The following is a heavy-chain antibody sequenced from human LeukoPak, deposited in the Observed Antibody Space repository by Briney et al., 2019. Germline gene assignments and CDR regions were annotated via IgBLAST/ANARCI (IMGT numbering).Heavy chain of an antibody. CDR3: ARHSGPYSSSPYYFDY. D-gene: IGHD6-13*01. Sequence: PSETLSLTCTVSGGSISSGDYYWSWIRQPPGKGLEWIGYIYYSGSTYYNPSLKSRVTISVDTSKNQFSLKLSSVTAADTAVYYCARHSGPYSSSPYYFDYWGQGTLVTVSS. V-gene: IGHV4-30-4*01. CDR2: IYYSGST. J-gene: IGHJ4*02. CDR1: GGSISSGDYY.